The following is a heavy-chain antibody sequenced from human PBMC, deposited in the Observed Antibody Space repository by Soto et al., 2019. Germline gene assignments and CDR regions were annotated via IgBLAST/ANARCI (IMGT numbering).Heavy chain of an antibody. CDR2: LSSGGGTT. CDR3: AKDGDWYDFSTGYYSRGNYFDY. D-gene: IGHD3-3*01. CDR1: GFVFNDYA. Sequence: GGSLRLSCAASGFVFNDYAMSWVRQAPGKGLEWVATLSSGGGTTYYTDSVKGRFTISRDNSMNLLYLQMNSLRADDTAVYYCAKDGDWYDFSTGYYSRGNYFDYWGQGTLVTVSS. V-gene: IGHV3-23*01. J-gene: IGHJ4*02.